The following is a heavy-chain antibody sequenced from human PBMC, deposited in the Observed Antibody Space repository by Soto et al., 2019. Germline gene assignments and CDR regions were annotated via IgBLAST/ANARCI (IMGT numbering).Heavy chain of an antibody. CDR2: MNPGSGNT. D-gene: IGHD3-10*01. Sequence: ASVKVSCKASGYTFTNYEINWVRQATGQGLEWMGWMNPGSGNTGYAHKFQGRVTMTRNISISAAYMELSRLGSDDTAIYYCARMASSGSLNWFDPWGQGTLVTVSS. CDR1: GYTFTNYE. CDR3: ARMASSGSLNWFDP. V-gene: IGHV1-8*01. J-gene: IGHJ5*02.